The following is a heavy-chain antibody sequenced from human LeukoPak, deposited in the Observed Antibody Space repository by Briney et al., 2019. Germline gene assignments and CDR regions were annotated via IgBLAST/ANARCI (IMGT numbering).Heavy chain of an antibody. CDR3: ARAGGQLAAAGLTDAFDI. CDR1: GCSISSSSYY. Sequence: SETLSLTCTVSGCSISSSSYYWGWIRQPPGQGLEWIGSIYYSGSTYYNPSLKRRVIISVDASKNQFSLKLSSVTAADTAVYYCARAGGQLAAAGLTDAFDIWGQGTMVTVSS. CDR2: IYYSGST. D-gene: IGHD6-13*01. J-gene: IGHJ3*02. V-gene: IGHV4-39*07.